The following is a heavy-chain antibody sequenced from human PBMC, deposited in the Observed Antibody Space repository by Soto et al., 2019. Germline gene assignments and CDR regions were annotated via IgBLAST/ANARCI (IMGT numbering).Heavy chain of an antibody. D-gene: IGHD6-13*01. CDR3: ARPEVGQQLGSWAFDI. Sequence: GESLKISCNGSGYSFTSYWIGWVRQMPGKGLEWMGIIYAGDSDTRYSPSFQGQVTISADKSISTACLQWSSLKASDTAMYYCARPEVGQQLGSWAFDIWGQGTMVTVSS. V-gene: IGHV5-51*01. CDR2: IYAGDSDT. J-gene: IGHJ3*02. CDR1: GYSFTSYW.